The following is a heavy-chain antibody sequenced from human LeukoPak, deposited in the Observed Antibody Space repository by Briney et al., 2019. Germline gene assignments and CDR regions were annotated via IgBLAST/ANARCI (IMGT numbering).Heavy chain of an antibody. CDR3: ATSLDAPGNY. V-gene: IGHV3-7*01. Sequence: GGSLRLSCVVSGFTFSTSWMAWVRQAPGKGLEWLANINKGGRQTYYVDSVKGRFTISRDNAENSLHLQMNSLRAEDTAVYYCATSLDAPGNYWGQGSLVTVSS. CDR2: INKGGRQT. D-gene: IGHD6-13*01. CDR1: GFTFSTSW. J-gene: IGHJ4*02.